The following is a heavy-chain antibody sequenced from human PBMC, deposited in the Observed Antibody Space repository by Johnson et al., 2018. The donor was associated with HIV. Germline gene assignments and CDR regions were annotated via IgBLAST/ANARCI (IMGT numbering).Heavy chain of an antibody. Sequence: QLVESGGGVVQPGGSLRLSCAASGFTVSSNYMSWVRQAPGKGLEWVSVIYSGGSTYYADSVKGRFTISRDNSKNTLYLQMNSLKTEDTAVYYCTPLMDAFDIWGQGTMVTVSS. D-gene: IGHD3-9*01. CDR1: GFTVSSNY. CDR3: TPLMDAFDI. J-gene: IGHJ3*02. V-gene: IGHV3-53*01. CDR2: IYSGGST.